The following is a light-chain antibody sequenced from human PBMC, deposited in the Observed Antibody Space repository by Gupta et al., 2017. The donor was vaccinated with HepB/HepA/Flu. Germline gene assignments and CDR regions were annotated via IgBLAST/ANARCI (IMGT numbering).Light chain of an antibody. J-gene: IGLJ3*02. CDR3: NARDSSGNHLV. V-gene: IGLV3-19*01. CDR2: GKN. CDR1: SLRSYY. Sequence: QDPAVSVALGQTVRITCQGDSLRSYYASWYQQKPGQAPVLVIYGKNNRPSGIPDRFSGSSSGNTASLTSTGAQAEDEADYYCNARDSSGNHLVFGGGTKLTVL.